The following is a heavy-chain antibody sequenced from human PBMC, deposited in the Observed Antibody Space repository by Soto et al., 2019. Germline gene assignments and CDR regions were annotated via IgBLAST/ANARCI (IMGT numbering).Heavy chain of an antibody. J-gene: IGHJ4*02. CDR1: GFTFSNYW. CDR3: AKDLDDFWPSFNY. V-gene: IGHV3-74*01. D-gene: IGHD3-3*01. Sequence: GGSLRLSCVGSGFTFSNYWMHWVRQAPGKGLEWVSRVKSGGSSTNYADSVKGRFTISRDNSKNTLYLQMNSLRAEDTAVYYCAKDLDDFWPSFNYWGQGTLVTVSS. CDR2: VKSGGSST.